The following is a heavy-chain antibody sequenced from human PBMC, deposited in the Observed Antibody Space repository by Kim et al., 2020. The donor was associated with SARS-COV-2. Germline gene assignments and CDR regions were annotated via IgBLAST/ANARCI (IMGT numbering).Heavy chain of an antibody. CDR3: ARGSRGDLDY. V-gene: IGHV4-31*02. Sequence: STYYSPSLKSRVTKSVDTSKNQFSLKLSSVTAADTAVYYCARGSRGDLDYWGQGTLVTVSS. CDR2: ST. D-gene: IGHD5-12*01. J-gene: IGHJ4*02.